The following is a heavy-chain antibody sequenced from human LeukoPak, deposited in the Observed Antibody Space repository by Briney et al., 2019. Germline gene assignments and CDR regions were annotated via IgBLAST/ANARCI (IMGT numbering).Heavy chain of an antibody. CDR2: ISYDGSNK. D-gene: IGHD3-22*01. V-gene: IGHV3-30-3*01. CDR3: ARPDYYDSSGLRRPFDY. CDR1: GFTFSSYA. Sequence: GGSLRLSCAASGFTFSSYAMHWVRQAPGKGLEWVAVISYDGSNKYYADSVKGRFTISRDNSKNTLYLQMNSLRAEDTAVYYCARPDYYDSSGLRRPFDYWGQGTLVTVSS. J-gene: IGHJ4*02.